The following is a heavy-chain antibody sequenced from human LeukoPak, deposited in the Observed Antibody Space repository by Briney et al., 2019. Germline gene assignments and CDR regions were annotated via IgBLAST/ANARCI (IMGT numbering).Heavy chain of an antibody. V-gene: IGHV1-69-2*01. CDR2: VDPEDGEA. J-gene: IGHJ3*02. CDR3: ATKSTTTVGAFDI. D-gene: IGHD4-23*01. Sequence: ASVKISCKASGYTFIDYYIHWVQQAPGKGLEWMGRVDPEDGEALYAEKFQGRLTITADRSTTTAYMELSSLRSEDTAVYYCATKSTTTVGAFDIWGQGTMATVSS. CDR1: GYTFIDYY.